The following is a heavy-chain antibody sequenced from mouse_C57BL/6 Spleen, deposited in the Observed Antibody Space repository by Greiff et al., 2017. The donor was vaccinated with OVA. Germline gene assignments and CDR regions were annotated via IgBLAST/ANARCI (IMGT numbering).Heavy chain of an antibody. Sequence: EVKLMESGPGLVKPSQSLTLTCSVTGYSITSGYYWNWIRQFPGNKLEWMGYIRYDGGNNYNPSLKNRISLTRDTSPNPIFLQLTSVTTEDTATYDCARGGGYDPCWYFDVWGTGTTVTVSA. J-gene: IGHJ1*03. CDR3: ARGGGYDPCWYFDV. CDR2: IRYDGGN. V-gene: IGHV3-6*01. CDR1: GYSITSGYY. D-gene: IGHD2-2*01.